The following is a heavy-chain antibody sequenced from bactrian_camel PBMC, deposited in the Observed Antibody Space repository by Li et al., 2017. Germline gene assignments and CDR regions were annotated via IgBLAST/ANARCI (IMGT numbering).Heavy chain of an antibody. D-gene: IGHD5*01. CDR2: LDSAGRI. J-gene: IGHJ4*01. CDR1: GYIDMTYC. CDR3: AAEAGPCLAAAQGPVGYKF. V-gene: IGHV3S53*01. Sequence: QVQLVESGGGSVQAGGSLRLSCEASGYIDMTYCMGRFRQSPGNQREGVAALDSAGRIEYADSVKGRLTISKDNAKNTLFLQMNRLKPEDTAMYYCAAEAGPCLAAAQGPVGYKFRGQGTQVTV.